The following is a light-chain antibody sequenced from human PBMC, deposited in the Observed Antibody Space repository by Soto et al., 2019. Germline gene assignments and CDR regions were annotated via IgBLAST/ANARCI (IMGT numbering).Light chain of an antibody. CDR2: GAS. J-gene: IGKJ5*01. CDR3: QQRSNWPIT. CDR1: QSVSGSF. Sequence: EIVMTPSPGTLSLSPGERATLFCRASQSVSGSFLAWYQQKPGQAPRLLMYGASNRATGIPDRFSGSGSGTDFTLTISRLEPEDFAVYYCQQRSNWPITFGQGTRLEIK. V-gene: IGKV3D-20*02.